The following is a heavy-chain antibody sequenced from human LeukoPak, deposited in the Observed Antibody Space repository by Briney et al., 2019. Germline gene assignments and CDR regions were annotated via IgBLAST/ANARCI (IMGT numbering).Heavy chain of an antibody. CDR2: IYYSGST. CDR3: ARSYYYYYGVDV. J-gene: IGHJ6*02. Sequence: SETLSLTCTVSGGSISSGDYYWSWIRQPPGKGLVWIGYIYYSGSTYYNPSLKSRVTISVDTSKNQFSLKLSSVTAADTAVYYCARSYYYYYGVDVWGQGTTVTVSS. CDR1: GGSISSGDYY. V-gene: IGHV4-30-4*01.